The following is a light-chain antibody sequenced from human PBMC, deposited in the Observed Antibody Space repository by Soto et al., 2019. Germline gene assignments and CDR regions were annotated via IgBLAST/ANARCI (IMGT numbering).Light chain of an antibody. V-gene: IGLV2-14*01. CDR2: EVS. CDR3: SSYISSSPYV. Sequence: QSVLTQPASVSGSPGQSITSSCTGTSSDVGGYNYVSWYQQHPGKAPKLMIYEVSNRPSGVSNRFSGSKSGNTASLTISGLQAEDEADYYCSSYISSSPYVFGTGTKVTVL. CDR1: SSDVGGYNY. J-gene: IGLJ1*01.